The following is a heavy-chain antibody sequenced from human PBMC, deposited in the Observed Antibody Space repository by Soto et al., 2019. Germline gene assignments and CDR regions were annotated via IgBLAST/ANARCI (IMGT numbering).Heavy chain of an antibody. CDR1: GFTFSSYG. D-gene: IGHD4-17*01. V-gene: IGHV3-30*18. CDR3: AKDGDYGDYNFDY. J-gene: IGHJ4*02. CDR2: ISYDGSNK. Sequence: QVQLVESGGGVVQPGRSPRLSCAASGFTFSSYGMHWVRQAPGKGLEWVAVISYDGSNKYYADSVKGRFTISRDNSKNTLYLQMNSLRAEDTAVYYCAKDGDYGDYNFDYWGQGTLVTVSS.